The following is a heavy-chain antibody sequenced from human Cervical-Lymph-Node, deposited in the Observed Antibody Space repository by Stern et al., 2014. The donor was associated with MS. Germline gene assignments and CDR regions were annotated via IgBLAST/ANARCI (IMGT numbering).Heavy chain of an antibody. CDR2: ITYGGQTS. D-gene: IGHD1/OR15-1a*01. V-gene: IGHV3-11*01. CDR3: VRESGRTNPANYFDY. J-gene: IGHJ4*02. CDR1: GFTFSDYY. Sequence: VQLVESGGGLVRPGGSLRLSCTASGFTFSDYYMSWIRQAPGRGLEWVGYITYGGQTSDSANAVKGRFTISRDNAKNSLYLQMNSLTAEDTAVYYCVRESGRTNPANYFDYWGQGTLVTVSS.